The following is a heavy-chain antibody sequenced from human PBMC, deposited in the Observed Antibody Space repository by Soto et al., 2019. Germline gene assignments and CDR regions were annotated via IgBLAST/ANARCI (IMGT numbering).Heavy chain of an antibody. CDR3: ARGPPLGY. V-gene: IGHV4-30-2*01. CDR1: GGSISSGGYS. Sequence: PSETLSLTCAVSGGSISSGGYSWSWIRQPPGKGLEWIGYIYHSGSTYYNPSLKSRVTISVDRSKNQFSLKLSSVTAADTAVYYCARGPPLGYWGQGTLVPVSS. CDR2: IYHSGST. J-gene: IGHJ4*02.